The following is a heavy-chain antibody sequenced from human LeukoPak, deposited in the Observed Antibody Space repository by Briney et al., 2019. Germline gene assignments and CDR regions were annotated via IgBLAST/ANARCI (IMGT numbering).Heavy chain of an antibody. D-gene: IGHD6-25*01. V-gene: IGHV3-23*01. CDR2: ISGSGGST. CDR3: AKDARGAEYYYYYMDV. CDR1: GFTFSSYA. Sequence: GGSLRLSCAASGFTFSSYAMSWVRQAPGKGLEWVSAISGSGGSTYYADSVKGRFTISRDNSKNTLYLQMNSLRAEDTAVYYCAKDARGAEYYYYYMDVWGKGTTVTVSS. J-gene: IGHJ6*03.